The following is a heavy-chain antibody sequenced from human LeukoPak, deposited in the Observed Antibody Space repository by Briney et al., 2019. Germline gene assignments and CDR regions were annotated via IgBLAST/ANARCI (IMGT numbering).Heavy chain of an antibody. D-gene: IGHD6-6*01. CDR1: GGSISSSSYY. CDR2: IYYSGST. Sequence: SETLSLTCTVSGGSISSSSYYWGWIRQPPGKGLEWIGSIYYSGSTYYNPSLKSRVTISVDTSKNQFSLKLSSVTAADTAVYDCARGPIAARPQPFDYWGQGTLVTVSS. J-gene: IGHJ4*02. V-gene: IGHV4-39*07. CDR3: ARGPIAARPQPFDY.